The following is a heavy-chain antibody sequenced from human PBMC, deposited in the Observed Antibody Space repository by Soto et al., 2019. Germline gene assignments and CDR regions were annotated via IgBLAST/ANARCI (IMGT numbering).Heavy chain of an antibody. Sequence: QVQLQQWGAGLLKPSETLSLTCAVYGGSFSGYYWSWIRQPPGKGLGWIGEINHSGSTNYNPSLMSRVTISVDTSKNQFSLKLSSVTAADTAVYYCARGSAAGPWRPGNYFDYWGQGTLVTVSS. CDR2: INHSGST. D-gene: IGHD6-13*01. J-gene: IGHJ4*02. CDR1: GGSFSGYY. V-gene: IGHV4-34*01. CDR3: ARGSAAGPWRPGNYFDY.